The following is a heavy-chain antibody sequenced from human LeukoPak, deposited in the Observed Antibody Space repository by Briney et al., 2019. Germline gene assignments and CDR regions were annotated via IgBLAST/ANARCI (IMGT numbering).Heavy chain of an antibody. CDR2: ISSSGSTI. D-gene: IGHD3-16*02. CDR1: GFTFSSYE. CDR3: ARENDYVWGSYHSALDY. V-gene: IGHV3-48*03. J-gene: IGHJ4*02. Sequence: PGGSLRLSCAASGFTFSSYEMNWVRQAPGKGLEWVSYISSSGSTIYYADSVKGRFTISRDNAKNSLYLQMNSLRAEDTAVYYCARENDYVWGSYHSALDYWGQGTLVTVSS.